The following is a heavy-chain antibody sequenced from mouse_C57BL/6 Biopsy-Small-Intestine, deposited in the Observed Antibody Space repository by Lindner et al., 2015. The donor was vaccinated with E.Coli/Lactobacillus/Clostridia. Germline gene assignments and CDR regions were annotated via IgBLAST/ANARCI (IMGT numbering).Heavy chain of an antibody. CDR2: INPNSGGT. CDR3: ARDRFRGVYGMDV. Sequence: SVKVSCKASAYIFSDYYIHVGATRPLDEGLEWMGWINPNSGGTNYAQHFQGRVTVTRDMSTSTVYLDLTGLRSDDTAVYYCARDRFRGVYGMDVWGQGTEVTVSS. CDR1: AYIFSDYY. V-gene: IGHV1-62-3*01. J-gene: IGHJ4*01. D-gene: IGHD1-2*01.